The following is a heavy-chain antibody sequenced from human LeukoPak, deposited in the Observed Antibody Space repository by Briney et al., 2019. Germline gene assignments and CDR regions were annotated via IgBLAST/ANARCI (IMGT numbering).Heavy chain of an antibody. CDR2: MNPNSGNT. V-gene: IGHV1-8*01. J-gene: IGHJ4*02. D-gene: IGHD6-19*01. Sequence: GSVKVSCKASGYTFTSYDINWVRQATGQGLEWMGWMNPNSGNTGYAQKFQGRVTMTKNTSISTAYMELSSLRSEDTAVYYCARGVLAVAPDYWGQGTLVTVSS. CDR3: ARGVLAVAPDY. CDR1: GYTFTSYD.